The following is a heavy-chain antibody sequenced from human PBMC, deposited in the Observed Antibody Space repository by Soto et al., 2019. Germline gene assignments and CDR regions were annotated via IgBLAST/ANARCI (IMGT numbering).Heavy chain of an antibody. J-gene: IGHJ4*02. CDR2: IDHSGTT. Sequence: ASETLSLTCAVYGESFSGYDWSWFRQPPGKGLEWIGDIDHSGTTHYNPSLKNRVTILIDTSKKHFSLSLTSVTAADTATYFCTRGRPPRYWGQGTLVTVSS. CDR3: TRGRPPRY. V-gene: IGHV4-34*01. CDR1: GESFSGYD.